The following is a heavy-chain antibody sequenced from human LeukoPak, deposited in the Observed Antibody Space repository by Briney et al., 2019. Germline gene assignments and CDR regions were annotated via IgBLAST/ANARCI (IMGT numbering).Heavy chain of an antibody. CDR2: IYSGGST. CDR1: GFSFSDYY. D-gene: IGHD3-22*01. Sequence: GGSLRLSCAASGFSFSDYYMSWIRQAPGKGLEWVSVIYSGGSTYYADSVKGRFTISRDNSKNTLYLQMNSLRAEDTAVYYCARSSSGYYGESDWGQGTLVTVSS. CDR3: ARSSSGYYGESD. V-gene: IGHV3-53*01. J-gene: IGHJ4*02.